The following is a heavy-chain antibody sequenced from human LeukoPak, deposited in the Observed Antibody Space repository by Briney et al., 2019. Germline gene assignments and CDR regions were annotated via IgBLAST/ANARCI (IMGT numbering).Heavy chain of an antibody. CDR2: IYAAGTT. CDR3: ARDRGYCRGTTCYAYYFDS. Sequence: GGSLRLSCAASGFTITSNDMNWVRQAPGKGLGWVSVIYAAGTTSHADSVKGRFTISRDNSKNMLSLQMDSLRAEDTAVYYCARDRGYCRGTTCYAYYFDSWGQGTLVTVSS. J-gene: IGHJ4*02. V-gene: IGHV3-66*01. CDR1: GFTITSND. D-gene: IGHD2-2*01.